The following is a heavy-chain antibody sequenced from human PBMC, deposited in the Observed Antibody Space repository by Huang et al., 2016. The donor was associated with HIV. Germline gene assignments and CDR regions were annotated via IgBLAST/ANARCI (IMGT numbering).Heavy chain of an antibody. D-gene: IGHD6-19*01. J-gene: IGHJ5*02. CDR2: INGDGLT. CDR3: ARDKEAGTPFFDP. Sequence: QVQLVQSGAEVEKPGASVNLSCKASGFNFLTYALQWVRQGPGQRLEWMGWINGDGLTKYAQKFEGRGTITGDRSAGTVYGDFKSLTYEDTAVYYCARDKEAGTPFFDPWGQGTLVTVSS. V-gene: IGHV1-3*01. CDR1: GFNFLTYA.